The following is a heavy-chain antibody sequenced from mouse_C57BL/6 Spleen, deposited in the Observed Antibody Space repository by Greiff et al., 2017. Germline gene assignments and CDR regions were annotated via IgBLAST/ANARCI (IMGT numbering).Heavy chain of an antibody. J-gene: IGHJ2*01. D-gene: IGHD1-1*01. CDR1: GFTFSDYY. V-gene: IGHV5-16*01. CDR3: ARDYYDSSYFDY. CDR2: INYDGSST. Sequence: EVQVVESEGGLVQPGSSMKLSCTASGFTFSDYYMAWVRQVPEKGLEWVANINYDGSSTYYLDSLKSRFIISRDNAKNILYLQMSSLKSEDTATYYCARDYYDSSYFDYWGQGTTLTVSS.